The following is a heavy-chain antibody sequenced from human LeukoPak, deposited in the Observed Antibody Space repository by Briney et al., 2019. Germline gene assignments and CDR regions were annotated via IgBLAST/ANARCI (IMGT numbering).Heavy chain of an antibody. CDR2: IIPIFGTA. Sequence: SVKVSCKASGGTFSSYAISWVRQAPGQGLEWMGGIIPIFGTANYAQKFQGRGTITADESTSTAYMELSSLRSEDTAVYYCARDRSYSSGWYYWGQGTLVTVSS. CDR1: GGTFSSYA. V-gene: IGHV1-69*13. J-gene: IGHJ4*02. CDR3: ARDRSYSSGWYY. D-gene: IGHD6-19*01.